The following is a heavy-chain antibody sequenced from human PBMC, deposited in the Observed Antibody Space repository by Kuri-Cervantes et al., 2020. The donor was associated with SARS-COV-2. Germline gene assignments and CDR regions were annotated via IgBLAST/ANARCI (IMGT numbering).Heavy chain of an antibody. V-gene: IGHV3-23*03. CDR2: IYSGGSST. Sequence: GESLKISCAASGFTFSSYAMSWVRQAPGKGLEWVSVIYSGGSSTYYADCVKGRFTISRDNSKNTLYLQMNSLRAEDTAVYYCARPQGYCSGGSCPDAFDIWGQGTMVTVSS. J-gene: IGHJ3*02. CDR1: GFTFSSYA. D-gene: IGHD2-15*01. CDR3: ARPQGYCSGGSCPDAFDI.